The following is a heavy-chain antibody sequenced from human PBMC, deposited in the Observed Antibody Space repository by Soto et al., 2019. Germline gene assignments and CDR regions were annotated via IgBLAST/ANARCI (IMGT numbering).Heavy chain of an antibody. D-gene: IGHD5-12*01. V-gene: IGHV4-34*01. CDR3: ARGQSCGYDDWFAV. Sequence: QVQLQQWGAGLLKPSETLSLTCAVYGGSFSGYYWSWIRQPPGKGLEWIGEINHSGSTNYNPSHTGRVPISVSTSKNQCSLNLSSVSAADTALHYWARGQSCGYDDWFAVWGQGPLVTVSS. CDR2: INHSGST. J-gene: IGHJ5*02. CDR1: GGSFSGYY.